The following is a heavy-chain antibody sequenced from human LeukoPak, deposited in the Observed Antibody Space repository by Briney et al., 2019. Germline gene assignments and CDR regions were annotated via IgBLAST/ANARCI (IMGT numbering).Heavy chain of an antibody. J-gene: IGHJ5*02. D-gene: IGHD3-3*01. CDR2: INPNSGGT. CDR3: ASGRGVGIATWFDP. Sequence: GASVKVSCKASGYTFTSCGISWVRQAPGQGLEWMGWINPNSGGTNYAQKFQGRVTMTRDTSISTAYMELSRLRSDDTAVYYCASGRGVGIATWFDPWGQGTLVTVSS. V-gene: IGHV1-2*02. CDR1: GYTFTSCG.